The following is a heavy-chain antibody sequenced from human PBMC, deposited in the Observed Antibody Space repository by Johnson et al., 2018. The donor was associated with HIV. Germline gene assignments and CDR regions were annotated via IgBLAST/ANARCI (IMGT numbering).Heavy chain of an antibody. D-gene: IGHD2-15*01. Sequence: VQLVESGGGLVQPGGSLRLSCAASGFTFSSYAMRWVRQAPGKGLEWVSALSGSGGSPSYADSVKGRFTISRDNSKNTLYLQMNSLRAEDTAVYYCARDQFMSGGYCSGGSCYSQPSGIWGQGTMVTVSS. CDR1: GFTFSSYA. V-gene: IGHV3-23*04. CDR3: ARDQFMSGGYCSGGSCYSQPSGI. J-gene: IGHJ3*02. CDR2: LSGSGGSP.